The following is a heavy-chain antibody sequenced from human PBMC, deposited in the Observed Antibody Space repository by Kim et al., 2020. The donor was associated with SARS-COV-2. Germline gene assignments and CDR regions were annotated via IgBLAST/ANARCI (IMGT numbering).Heavy chain of an antibody. CDR2: INSGGSTI. CDR1: GFTFSSFE. J-gene: IGHJ3*01. CDR3: VRLVRALRDGFDV. Sequence: GGSLRLSCAASGFTFSSFEMNWVRRAPGKGLDWVAYINSGGSTIHYANAVEGRFTISRDNTKNLLYLQMNSLRAEDTAIYYCVRLVRALRDGFDVWGQGTKVTVSS. V-gene: IGHV3-48*03. D-gene: IGHD3-10*01.